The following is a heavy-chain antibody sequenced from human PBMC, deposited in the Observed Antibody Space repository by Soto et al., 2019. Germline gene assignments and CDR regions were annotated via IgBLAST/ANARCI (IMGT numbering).Heavy chain of an antibody. CDR1: GYTFTSYA. V-gene: IGHV1-3*01. D-gene: IGHD3-3*01. Sequence: GASVKVSCKASGYTFTSYAMHWVRQAPGQRLEWMGWINAGNGNTKYSQKFQGRVTITRDTSASTAYMELSSLRSEDTAVYYCAMERITIFGVVIYYYGMDVWGQGTTVTVSS. J-gene: IGHJ6*02. CDR3: AMERITIFGVVIYYYGMDV. CDR2: INAGNGNT.